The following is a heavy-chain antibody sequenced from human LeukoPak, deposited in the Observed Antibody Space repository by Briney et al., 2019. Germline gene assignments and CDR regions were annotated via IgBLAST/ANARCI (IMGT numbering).Heavy chain of an antibody. CDR3: ARTIGPGRSWFDP. D-gene: IGHD2-8*02. Sequence: GASVQVSCKASGYTFTSYDINWVRQATGQGLAWMGWMNPNSGNTGYAQKFQGRVTMTRNTSIRTAYMELSSLRSEDTAVYYCARTIGPGRSWFDPWGQGTLVTVSS. CDR2: MNPNSGNT. CDR1: GYTFTSYD. V-gene: IGHV1-8*01. J-gene: IGHJ5*02.